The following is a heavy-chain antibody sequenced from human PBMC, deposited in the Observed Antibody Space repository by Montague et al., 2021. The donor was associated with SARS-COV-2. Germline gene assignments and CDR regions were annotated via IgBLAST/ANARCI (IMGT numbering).Heavy chain of an antibody. J-gene: IGHJ4*02. CDR1: GGSISSSSYY. CDR3: VEIVGAADY. D-gene: IGHD1-26*01. Sequence: SETLSLTCTVSGGSISSSSYYWGWIRQPPGKGLEWIGSIYYSGSTHYNPSLKSRVTISVDTPRNQFSLKLSSVTAADTAVYYCVEIVGAADYWGQGTLATVSS. V-gene: IGHV4-39*01. CDR2: IYYSGST.